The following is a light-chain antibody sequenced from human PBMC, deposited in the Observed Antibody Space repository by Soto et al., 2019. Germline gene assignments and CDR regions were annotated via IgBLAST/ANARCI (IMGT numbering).Light chain of an antibody. V-gene: IGLV2-14*01. Sequence: QSVLTQPASVSGSPGQSITISCTGTSSDVGGYDYVSWYQQLPGKAPKLLIYDVNNRPSGVSHRFSGSKSGNTASLTISGLQAEDEADSYCSSYTGSSTFVFGPGTKVTVL. CDR1: SSDVGGYDY. CDR2: DVN. CDR3: SSYTGSSTFV. J-gene: IGLJ1*01.